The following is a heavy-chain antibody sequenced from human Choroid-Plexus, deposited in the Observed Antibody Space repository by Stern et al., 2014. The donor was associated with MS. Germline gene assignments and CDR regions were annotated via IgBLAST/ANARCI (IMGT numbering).Heavy chain of an antibody. J-gene: IGHJ5*02. CDR1: GFTFGSCA. D-gene: IGHD2/OR15-2a*01. V-gene: IGHV3-30*18. CDR2: VSYDGSNK. Sequence: VQLVESGGGVVQPGRPLRLSCVASGFTFGSCAMHWVRQAPGKGLEWVACVSYDGSNKYYADSVKGLFTISRDNSQNTLFMQISSLRPEDSALYYCSKDRQYLTYFFDHWGQGSLVTVSS. CDR3: SKDRQYLTYFFDH.